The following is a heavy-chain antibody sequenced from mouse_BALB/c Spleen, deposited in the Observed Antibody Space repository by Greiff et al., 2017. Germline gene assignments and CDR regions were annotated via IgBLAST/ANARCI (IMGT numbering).Heavy chain of an antibody. CDR2: INPSNGGT. CDR1: GYTFTSYY. V-gene: IGHV1S81*02. Sequence: VQLVESGAELVKPGASVKLSCKASGYTFTSYYMYWVKQRPGQGLEWIGEINPSNGGTNFNEKFKSKATLTVDKSSSTAYMQLSSLTSEDSAVYYCTSYGNFYAMDYWGQGTSVTVSS. J-gene: IGHJ4*01. D-gene: IGHD2-1*01. CDR3: TSYGNFYAMDY.